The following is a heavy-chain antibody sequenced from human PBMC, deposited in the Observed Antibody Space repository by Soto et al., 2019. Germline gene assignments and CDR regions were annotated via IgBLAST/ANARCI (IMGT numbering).Heavy chain of an antibody. D-gene: IGHD2-15*01. CDR1: GFTFSSYA. CDR3: AKFDIVVVVAATNIDY. V-gene: IGHV3-23*01. J-gene: IGHJ4*02. CDR2: ISGSGGST. Sequence: PGGSLRLSCAASGFTFSSYAMSWVRQAPGKGLEWVSAISGSGGSTYYADSVKGRFTISRDNSKNTLYLQMNSLRAEDTAVYYCAKFDIVVVVAATNIDYWRQGTLVTVSS.